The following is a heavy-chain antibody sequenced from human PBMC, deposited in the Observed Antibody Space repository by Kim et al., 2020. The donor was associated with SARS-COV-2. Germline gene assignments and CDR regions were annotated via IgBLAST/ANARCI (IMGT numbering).Heavy chain of an antibody. V-gene: IGHV5-51*01. CDR1: GYSFTTYW. J-gene: IGHJ4*02. CDR2: IYPGDSET. D-gene: IGHD2-2*02. Sequence: GESLKISCKGSGYSFTTYWIGWVRQMPGKGLEWMGIIYPGDSETGYSPSFQGQVTISVDKSISTAHLQWSGLKASDTAMYYCARGRRYNCDFWGQGTQVTVSS. CDR3: ARGRRYNCDF.